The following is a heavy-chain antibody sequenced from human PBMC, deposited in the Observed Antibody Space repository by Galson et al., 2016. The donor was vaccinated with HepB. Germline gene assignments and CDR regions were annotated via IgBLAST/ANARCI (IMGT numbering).Heavy chain of an antibody. V-gene: IGHV4-31*03. CDR3: ARAGFTYSASGPSHLGVGNFDY. Sequence: TLSLTCSVSGASITSGDYYWTWIRQHPTKALEWIGYIHSNENTYYNPSLNNRVTISLDTSQNHFSLELTSMTAADSAIYYCARAGFTYSASGPSHLGVGNFDYWGQGTQVAVSS. CDR2: IHSNENT. J-gene: IGHJ4*02. D-gene: IGHD3-10*01. CDR1: GASITSGDYY.